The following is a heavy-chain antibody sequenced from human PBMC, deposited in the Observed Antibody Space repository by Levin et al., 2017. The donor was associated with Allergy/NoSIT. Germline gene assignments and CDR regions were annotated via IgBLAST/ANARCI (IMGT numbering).Heavy chain of an antibody. CDR1: GYNFTSYA. Sequence: ASVKVSCKASGYNFTSYAMHWVRQAPGQGLEWMAWINAGNGNTKYSQKFQGRVTITRDTSATTAYMELSSLRSEDTAVYYCARKGDYYGSGSTAMDVWGKGTTVTVSS. V-gene: IGHV1-3*01. J-gene: IGHJ6*03. D-gene: IGHD3-10*01. CDR3: ARKGDYYGSGSTAMDV. CDR2: INAGNGNT.